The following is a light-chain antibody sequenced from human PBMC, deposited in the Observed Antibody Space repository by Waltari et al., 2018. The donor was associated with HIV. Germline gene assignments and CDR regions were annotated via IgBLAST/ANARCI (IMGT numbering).Light chain of an antibody. J-gene: IGKJ1*01. Sequence: DIQMTQSPLSLSASVGDRVNITCRASETINNYLNWYQQKAGKAPKLLSYAASTLQCVVPSRFSGSGSGTDFTLAISSLQTEDFATYFCHQSYNSPQTFGQGTKVEI. CDR3: HQSYNSPQT. CDR2: AAS. V-gene: IGKV1-39*01. CDR1: ETINNY.